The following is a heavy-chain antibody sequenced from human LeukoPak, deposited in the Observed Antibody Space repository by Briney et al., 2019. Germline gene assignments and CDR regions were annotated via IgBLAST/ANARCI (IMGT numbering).Heavy chain of an antibody. CDR3: VRGQLPSDY. CDR1: GVTNYA. D-gene: IGHD2-2*01. J-gene: IGHJ4*02. Sequence: PGGSLRLSCAVSGVTNYAISWVRQAPGKGLEWVSVISGSGGSTYYADSVKGRFTISRDNSKNSLYLQMNSLRTEDTALYYCVRGQLPSDYWGQGTLVTVSS. CDR2: ISGSGGST. V-gene: IGHV3-43*02.